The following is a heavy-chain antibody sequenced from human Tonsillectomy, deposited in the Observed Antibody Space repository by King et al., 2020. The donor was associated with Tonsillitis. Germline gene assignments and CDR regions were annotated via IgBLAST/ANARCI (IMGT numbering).Heavy chain of an antibody. CDR1: GFTFNSYA. V-gene: IGHV3-30*04. J-gene: IGHJ6*02. Sequence: VQLVESGGGVVQPGRSLRLSCAASGFTFNSYAMHWVRQAPGKGLEWVAVISYDGSNKYYADSVKGRFTITRDNSKNTLYLQMNSLRAEDTAVYYCARVHLEYCSSTSCYVEYGMDVWGQGTTVTVSS. D-gene: IGHD2-2*01. CDR3: ARVHLEYCSSTSCYVEYGMDV. CDR2: ISYDGSNK.